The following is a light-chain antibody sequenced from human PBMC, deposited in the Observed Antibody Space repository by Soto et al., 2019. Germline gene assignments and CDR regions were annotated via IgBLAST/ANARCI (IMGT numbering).Light chain of an antibody. CDR3: STWDDSLSALVV. V-gene: IGLV1-44*01. CDR2: SNN. CDR1: SSNIGSNT. Sequence: QSVLTQPPSASGTHGQRVTMSCSGSSSNIGSNTVNWYQQLPGTAPKLLIYSNNQRPSGVPDRFSGSKSGTSASLAISWLLSEDEADYYCSTWDDSLSALVVFGGGTKVTVL. J-gene: IGLJ2*01.